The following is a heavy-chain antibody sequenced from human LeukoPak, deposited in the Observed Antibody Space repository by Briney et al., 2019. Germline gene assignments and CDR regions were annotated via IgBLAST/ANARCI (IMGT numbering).Heavy chain of an antibody. Sequence: SQTLSLTCTVSGGSISSGDYYWSWIRQPPGKGLEWIGYIYYSGSTYYNPSLKSRVTISVDTSKNQFSLKLSSVTAADTAVYYWARGGTNYYDSSGYYSGFDYWGQGTLVTVSS. CDR2: IYYSGST. D-gene: IGHD3-22*01. J-gene: IGHJ4*02. CDR1: GGSISSGDYY. V-gene: IGHV4-30-4*08. CDR3: ARGGTNYYDSSGYYSGFDY.